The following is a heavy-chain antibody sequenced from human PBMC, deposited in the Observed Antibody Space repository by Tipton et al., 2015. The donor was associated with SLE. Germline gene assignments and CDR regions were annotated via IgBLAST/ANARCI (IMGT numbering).Heavy chain of an antibody. Sequence: TLSLTCTVSGGSISNYYWSWIRQPPGKRLEWIANIYYSGSTNYNPSLKSRVTISVDTSKNQFSLKLSSVTAADTAMYYCARHFHDGTHSVYFDYWGQGTLVTVSS. CDR1: GGSISNYY. J-gene: IGHJ4*02. CDR3: ARHFHDGTHSVYFDY. D-gene: IGHD1-26*01. CDR2: IYYSGST. V-gene: IGHV4-59*08.